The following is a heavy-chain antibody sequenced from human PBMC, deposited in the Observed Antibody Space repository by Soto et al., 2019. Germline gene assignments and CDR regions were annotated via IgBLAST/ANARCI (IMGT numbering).Heavy chain of an antibody. Sequence: QVQLVQSGAEVKKPGASVKVSCKASGYTFTSYDINWVRQATGQGLEWMGWMNPNSGNTGYAQKFQGRVTLTRNTSISTAYMELSSLRCEEPAVYYCATERTGTTSMDVWGQGTRVTVSS. CDR3: ATERTGTTSMDV. CDR2: MNPNSGNT. CDR1: GYTFTSYD. J-gene: IGHJ6*02. D-gene: IGHD1-1*01. V-gene: IGHV1-8*01.